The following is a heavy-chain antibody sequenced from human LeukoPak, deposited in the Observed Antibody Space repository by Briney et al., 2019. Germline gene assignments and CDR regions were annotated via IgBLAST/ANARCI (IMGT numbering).Heavy chain of an antibody. D-gene: IGHD3-10*01. V-gene: IGHV4-59*08. CDR3: ARLKGSLVRGDPPTYYYYYGMDV. CDR1: GGSISSYY. Sequence: KPSETLSLTCTVSGGSISSYYWSWIRQPPGKGLEWIGYIYYSGSTNYNPSLKSRVTISVDTSKNQFSLKLSSVTAADTAVYYCARLKGSLVRGDPPTYYYYYGMDVWGQGTTVTVSS. CDR2: IYYSGST. J-gene: IGHJ6*02.